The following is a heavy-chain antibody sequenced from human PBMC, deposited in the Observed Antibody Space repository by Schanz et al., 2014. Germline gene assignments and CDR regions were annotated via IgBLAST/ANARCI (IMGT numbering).Heavy chain of an antibody. CDR2: IRSSSTPI. CDR3: AKDAPYPFDL. CDR1: GFTFSDYS. J-gene: IGHJ2*01. Sequence: EVQLVQSGGGLVQPGGSLRLSCAASGFTFSDYSMNWVRQAPGKGPEWVSYIRSSSTPIYYADSVKGRFTISRDNAKNTLYLQMNSLRAEDTAIYYCAKDAPYPFDLWGRGTLITVSS. V-gene: IGHV3-48*01.